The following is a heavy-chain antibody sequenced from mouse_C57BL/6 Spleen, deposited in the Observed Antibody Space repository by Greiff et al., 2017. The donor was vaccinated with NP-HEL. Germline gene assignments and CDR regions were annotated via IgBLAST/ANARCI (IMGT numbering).Heavy chain of an antibody. CDR2: IDPSDSYT. V-gene: IGHV1-69*01. CDR1: GYTFTSYW. CDR3: ARSDGNYEGYYFDY. Sequence: VQLQQPGAELVMPGASVKLSCKASGYTFTSYWMHWVKQRPGQGLEWIGEIDPSDSYTNYNQKFKGKSTLTVDNSSSTAYMQLSSLTSEDSAVYYCARSDGNYEGYYFDYWGQGTTLTVSS. J-gene: IGHJ2*01. D-gene: IGHD2-1*01.